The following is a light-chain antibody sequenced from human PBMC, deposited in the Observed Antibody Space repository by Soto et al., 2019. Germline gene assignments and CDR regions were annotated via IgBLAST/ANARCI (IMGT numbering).Light chain of an antibody. V-gene: IGKV3-20*01. CDR3: QQYAGSPPRT. J-gene: IGKJ1*01. Sequence: EIVLTQSPGTLSLSPGERATLSCRASQSVSSSYLAWYQQKPGQAPRLLIYGASSRATGIPDRFSGSGSGTDFTLTISRLEPEDFAGYYCQQYAGSPPRTFGQGTKVESK. CDR1: QSVSSSY. CDR2: GAS.